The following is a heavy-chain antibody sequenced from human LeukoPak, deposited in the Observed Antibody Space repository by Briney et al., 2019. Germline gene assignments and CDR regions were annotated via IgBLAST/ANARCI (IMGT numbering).Heavy chain of an antibody. D-gene: IGHD5-18*01. CDR1: GFTFSDHY. V-gene: IGHV3-72*01. J-gene: IGHJ4*02. Sequence: GGSLRLSCAASGFTFSDHYMDWVRQAPGKGLEWVARTRNKANSYTTEYAASVKVRFTISRHDSKNSLYLQMNSLKTEDTAVYYCAREEGYSYANFDYWGQGPLVPVSS. CDR2: TRNKANSYTT. CDR3: AREEGYSYANFDY.